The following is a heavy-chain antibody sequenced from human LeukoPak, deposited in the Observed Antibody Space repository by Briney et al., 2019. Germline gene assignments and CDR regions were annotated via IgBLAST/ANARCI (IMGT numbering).Heavy chain of an antibody. CDR2: INHSGST. CDR1: GGSFSGYY. D-gene: IGHD4-17*01. Sequence: PSETLSLTCAVYGGSFSGYYWSWIRQPPGKGLEWMGEINHSGSTNYNPSLKTRVTISVDKPKNQFSLKLSSVTAADTAVYYCARASHDYGDYSHFDYWGQGTLVTVSS. CDR3: ARASHDYGDYSHFDY. V-gene: IGHV4-34*01. J-gene: IGHJ4*02.